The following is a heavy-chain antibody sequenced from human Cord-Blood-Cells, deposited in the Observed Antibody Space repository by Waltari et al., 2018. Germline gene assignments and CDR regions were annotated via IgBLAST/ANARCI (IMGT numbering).Heavy chain of an antibody. D-gene: IGHD7-27*01. Sequence: EVQLVESGGGLVKPGRSLRLSCTASGFTFGDYAMSCFRQAPGKGLEWVGFIRSKAYGGTTEYAASVKGRFTISRDDSKSIAYLQMNSLKTEDTAVYYCTRDSLIDRWGSDAFDIWGQGTMVTVSS. CDR3: TRDSLIDRWGSDAFDI. J-gene: IGHJ3*02. V-gene: IGHV3-49*05. CDR2: IRSKAYGGTT. CDR1: GFTFGDYA.